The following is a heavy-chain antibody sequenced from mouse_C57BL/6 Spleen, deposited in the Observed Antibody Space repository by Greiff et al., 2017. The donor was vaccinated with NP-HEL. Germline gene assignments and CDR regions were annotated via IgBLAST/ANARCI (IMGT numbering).Heavy chain of an antibody. V-gene: IGHV1-80*01. CDR2: IYPGDGDT. CDR3: ARGWVVATEFDV. D-gene: IGHD1-1*02. CDR1: GYAFSSYW. Sequence: VQLQQSGAELVKPGASVKISCKASGYAFSSYWMNWVKQRPGKGLEWIGQIYPGDGDTNYNGKFKGKATLTADKSSSTAYMQLSSLTSEDSAVYVCARGWVVATEFDVWGTGTTVTVSS. J-gene: IGHJ1*03.